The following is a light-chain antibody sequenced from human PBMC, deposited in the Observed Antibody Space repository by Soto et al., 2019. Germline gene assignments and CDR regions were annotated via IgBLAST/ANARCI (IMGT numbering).Light chain of an antibody. CDR2: DFN. Sequence: QSALTQPASVSGSPGQSITISCSGTSSDVGAYNYVSWYQQHPGKAPKLMIYDFNIRPSGVSNRFSGYKSGNTASLTISGLQAEDEADYYCTSWTTSTTMKFGGGTKLTVL. CDR3: TSWTTSTTMK. CDR1: SSDVGAYNY. J-gene: IGLJ2*01. V-gene: IGLV2-14*01.